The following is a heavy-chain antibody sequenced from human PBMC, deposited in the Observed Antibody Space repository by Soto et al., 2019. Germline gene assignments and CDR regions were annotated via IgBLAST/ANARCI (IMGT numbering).Heavy chain of an antibody. CDR1: GFTFSSYS. D-gene: IGHD4-17*01. Sequence: EVQLVESGGGLIQPGGSLRLSCAASGFTFSSYSMNWVRQAPGKWLEWISYISSSDINIYYADSVKGRFTISRDIAKNSLYLQINTLRAEDTAVYYCARDYGDCVPRNDYWGQGTLVTVSS. CDR2: ISSSDINI. CDR3: ARDYGDCVPRNDY. J-gene: IGHJ4*02. V-gene: IGHV3-48*01.